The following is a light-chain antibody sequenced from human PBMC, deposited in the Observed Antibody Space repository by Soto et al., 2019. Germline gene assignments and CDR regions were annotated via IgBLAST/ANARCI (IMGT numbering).Light chain of an antibody. CDR1: SSNIGAGYD. J-gene: IGLJ1*01. V-gene: IGLV1-40*01. CDR2: GNS. Sequence: QSVLAQPPSVSGAPGQRLTISCTGSSSNIGAGYDVHWYQQLPGTAPKLLIYGNSNRPSGVPDRFSGSKSGTSASLAITGLQAEDEADYYCQSYDSSLSGWVFGTGTKVTVL. CDR3: QSYDSSLSGWV.